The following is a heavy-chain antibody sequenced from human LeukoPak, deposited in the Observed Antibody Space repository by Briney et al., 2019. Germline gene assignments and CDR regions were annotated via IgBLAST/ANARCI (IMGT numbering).Heavy chain of an antibody. CDR3: ARDGDYGDYLRSFDY. Sequence: ASVKVSCKASGYTFTSYGISWVRQAPGQGLEWMGWISAYNGNTNYAQKLQGRVTMTTDTSTSTVYMELSSLRSEDTAVYYCARDGDYGDYLRSFDYWGQGTLVTVSS. D-gene: IGHD4-17*01. CDR1: GYTFTSYG. J-gene: IGHJ4*02. V-gene: IGHV1-18*01. CDR2: ISAYNGNT.